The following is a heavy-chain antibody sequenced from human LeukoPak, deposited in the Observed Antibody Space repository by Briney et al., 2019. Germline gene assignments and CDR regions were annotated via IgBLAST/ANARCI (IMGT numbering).Heavy chain of an antibody. CDR1: RFTFSSYA. D-gene: IGHD6-19*01. CDR3: AKDRPGGWYVL. Sequence: GGSQRFSCAASRFTFSSYAMSWVRQAPGKGLEWVSDISGSAGSTYYADSVKGRFTISRDNAKNTLYLQMNSLRAEDTAVYYCAKDRPGGWYVLWGQGTLVTVSS. J-gene: IGHJ4*02. CDR2: ISGSAGST. V-gene: IGHV3-23*01.